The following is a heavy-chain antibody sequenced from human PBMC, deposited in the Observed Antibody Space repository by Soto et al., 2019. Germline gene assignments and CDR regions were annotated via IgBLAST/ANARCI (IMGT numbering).Heavy chain of an antibody. CDR2: ISGSGDNT. Sequence: EVQLLESGGGLVQPGRSLRLSCAASGFTSSYYAMSWVRQAPGKGLDWVSGISGSGDNTYYADSVKGRFTISRDNTQNTLYLQMNSLRAEDTAVYYCSRDILSSSPNIIYGMDVWGQGTTVTVSS. CDR1: GFTSSYYA. CDR3: SRDILSSSPNIIYGMDV. D-gene: IGHD6-13*01. J-gene: IGHJ6*02. V-gene: IGHV3-23*01.